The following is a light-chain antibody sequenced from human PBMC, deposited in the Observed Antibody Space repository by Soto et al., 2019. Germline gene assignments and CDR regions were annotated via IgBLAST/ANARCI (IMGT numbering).Light chain of an antibody. CDR3: QQYGSSPLT. V-gene: IGKV4-1*01. J-gene: IGKJ4*01. CDR2: WAS. Sequence: DIVMTQSPDSLAVSLGERATINCKSSQSLLANCNNKNCLAWYQHKPGQPPKMLILWASTRESGVPDRFSGSASGTDFTLTISRLEPEDFAVYYCQQYGSSPLTFGGGTKVEIK. CDR1: QSLLANCNNKNC.